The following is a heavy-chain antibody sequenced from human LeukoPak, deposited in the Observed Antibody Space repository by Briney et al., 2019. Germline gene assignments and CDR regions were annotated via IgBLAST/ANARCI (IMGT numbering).Heavy chain of an antibody. CDR3: ARDRGIAVAGTRFDY. CDR1: GYTFTSYG. J-gene: IGHJ4*02. V-gene: IGHV1-18*01. D-gene: IGHD6-19*01. CDR2: ISTYNGNT. Sequence: ASVKVSCKASGYTFTSYGISWVRQAPGQGLEWMGWISTYNGNTNHAQKLQGRVTMTTDTSTSTAYMELRSLRSDDTAVYYCARDRGIAVAGTRFDYWGQGTLVTVSP.